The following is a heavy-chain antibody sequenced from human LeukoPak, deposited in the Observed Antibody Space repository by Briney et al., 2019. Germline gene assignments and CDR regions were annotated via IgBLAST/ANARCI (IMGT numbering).Heavy chain of an antibody. J-gene: IGHJ4*02. CDR3: ANEKTQIFDH. CDR1: GFTFDEYT. Sequence: GGSLRLSCAASGFTFDEYTMHWVRHVPGKGLEWLCLITRDGNYAVIADSVKGRFTISRDNSRNSLYLQMNNLTPEDTALYFCANEKTQIFDHWGQGTLVTVSS. CDR2: ITRDGNYA. V-gene: IGHV3-43*01.